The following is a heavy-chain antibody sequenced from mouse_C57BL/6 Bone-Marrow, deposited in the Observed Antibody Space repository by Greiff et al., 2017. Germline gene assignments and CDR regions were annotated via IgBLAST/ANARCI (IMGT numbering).Heavy chain of an antibody. V-gene: IGHV1-74*01. CDR3: AIPYYDGSLPWFAY. CDR1: GYTFTSYW. D-gene: IGHD1-1*01. J-gene: IGHJ3*01. CDR2: IHPSDSDT. Sequence: QVQLKQPGAELVKPGASVKVSCKASGYTFTSYWMHWVKQRPGQGLEWIGRIHPSDSDTNYNQKFKGKATLTVDKSSSTAYMQLSSLTSEDSAVYSCAIPYYDGSLPWFAYWGQGTLVTVSA.